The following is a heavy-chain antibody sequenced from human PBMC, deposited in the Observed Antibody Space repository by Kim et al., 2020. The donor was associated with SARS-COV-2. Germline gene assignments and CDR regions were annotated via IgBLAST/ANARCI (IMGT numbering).Heavy chain of an antibody. D-gene: IGHD1-1*01. Sequence: GGSLRLSCAASGFTFSSYWMSWVRQAPGKGLEWVANIKQDGSEKYYVDSVKGRFTISRDNAKNSLYLQMNSLRAEDTAVYYCARVQLERRRGLYYYYGMDVWGQGTTVTVSS. CDR3: ARVQLERRRGLYYYYGMDV. CDR1: GFTFSSYW. CDR2: IKQDGSEK. V-gene: IGHV3-7*04. J-gene: IGHJ6*02.